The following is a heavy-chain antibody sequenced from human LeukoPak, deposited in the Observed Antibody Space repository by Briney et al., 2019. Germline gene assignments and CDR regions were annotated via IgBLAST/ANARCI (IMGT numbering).Heavy chain of an antibody. CDR3: ARVAWPHYFDY. J-gene: IGHJ4*02. V-gene: IGHV3-7*01. CDR2: IKEDGSEK. D-gene: IGHD2-21*01. CDR1: GFSFRSCW. Sequence: PGGSLRLSCAASGFSFRSCWMSWVRQAPGKGLEWVANIKEDGSEKYYVDSVKGRFTISRDNAENALYLQMNSLRAEDTAVYYCARVAWPHYFDYWSQGTLVTVSS.